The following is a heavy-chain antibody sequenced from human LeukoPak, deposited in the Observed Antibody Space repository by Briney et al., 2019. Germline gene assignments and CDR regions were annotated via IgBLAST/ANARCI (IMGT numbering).Heavy chain of an antibody. CDR1: GFTFSSSW. V-gene: IGHV3-49*04. J-gene: IGHJ4*02. Sequence: GGSLRLSCAASGFTFSSSWMHWVRQAPGKGLEWVGFIRSKIYGGTPEYAASVKGRFTISRDDSKGIAYLQMNSLKTEDTAVYYCTRDQTPYYWGQGTLVTVSS. CDR3: TRDQTPYY. CDR2: IRSKIYGGTP.